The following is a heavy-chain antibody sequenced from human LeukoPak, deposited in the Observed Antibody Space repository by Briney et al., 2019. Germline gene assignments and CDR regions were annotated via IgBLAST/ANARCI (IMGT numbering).Heavy chain of an antibody. V-gene: IGHV1-2*02. J-gene: IGHJ4*02. CDR1: GYTFAGYY. D-gene: IGHD5-18*01. CDR3: AREAPTVRGYSYGYDY. CDR2: INPNSGGT. Sequence: GASVKVSCKASGYTFAGYYMHWVRQAPGQGLEWMGWINPNSGGTNYAQKFQGRVTTTRDTSISTAYMELSRLRSDDTAVYYCAREAPTVRGYSYGYDYWGQGTLVTVSS.